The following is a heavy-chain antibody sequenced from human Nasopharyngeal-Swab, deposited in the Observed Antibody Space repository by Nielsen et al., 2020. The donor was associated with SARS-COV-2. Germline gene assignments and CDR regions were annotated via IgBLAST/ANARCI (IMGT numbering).Heavy chain of an antibody. V-gene: IGHV3-7*03. CDR1: GFTFSWYW. CDR3: AKVAADRSSGGWFDP. CDR2: IKLDGSDK. D-gene: IGHD6-6*01. Sequence: GESLKISCVASGFTFSWYWMSWVRQAPGKGLEWVANIKLDGSDKYYVDSVKGRFTLSRDNSKNTLYLQMNSLRAEDTAVYYCAKVAADRSSGGWFDPWGQGTLVTVSS. J-gene: IGHJ5*02.